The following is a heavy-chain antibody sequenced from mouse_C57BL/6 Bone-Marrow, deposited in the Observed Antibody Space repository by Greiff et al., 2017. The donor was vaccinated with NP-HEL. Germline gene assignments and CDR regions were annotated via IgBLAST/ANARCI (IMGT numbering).Heavy chain of an antibody. CDR3: ARLGSKRYFDV. V-gene: IGHV5-6*01. Sequence: EVHLVESGGDLVKPGGSLKLSCAASGFTFSSSGMSWFRQTPDKRLEWVATISSGGSYTYYPDSVKGRFTISRDNAKNTLYLQMSSLKSEDTAMDDCARLGSKRYFDVWGTGTTVTVSS. D-gene: IGHD2-5*01. CDR2: ISSGGSYT. J-gene: IGHJ1*03. CDR1: GFTFSSSG.